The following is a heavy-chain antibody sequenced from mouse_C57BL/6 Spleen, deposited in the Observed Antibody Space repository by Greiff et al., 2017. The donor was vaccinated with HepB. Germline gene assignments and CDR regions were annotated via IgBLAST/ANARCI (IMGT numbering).Heavy chain of an antibody. CDR1: GFTFSDYY. V-gene: IGHV5-12*01. CDR3: ARQDYYGSSYAMDY. J-gene: IGHJ4*01. D-gene: IGHD1-1*01. Sequence: EVKVVDSGGGLVQPGGSLKLSCAASGFTFSDYYMYWVRQTPEKRLEWVAYISNGGGSTYYPDTVKGRFTISRDNAKNTLYLQMSRLKSEDTAMYYCARQDYYGSSYAMDYWGQGTSVTVSS. CDR2: ISNGGGST.